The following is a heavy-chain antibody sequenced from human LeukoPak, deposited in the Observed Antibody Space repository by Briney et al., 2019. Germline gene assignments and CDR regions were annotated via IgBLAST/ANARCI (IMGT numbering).Heavy chain of an antibody. CDR3: AREDVDITVATSGAFDI. V-gene: IGHV3-74*01. CDR2: IISDGIST. CDR1: GFTFNRFW. Sequence: GGALRLSCAASGFTFNRFWMHWVRQAPGKGRVWVSRIISDGISTNYADSVKGRFTISRDNAKNTLYLKMNSLRAEDTALYYCAREDVDITVATSGAFDIWGQGTMVTVSS. J-gene: IGHJ3*02. D-gene: IGHD6-19*01.